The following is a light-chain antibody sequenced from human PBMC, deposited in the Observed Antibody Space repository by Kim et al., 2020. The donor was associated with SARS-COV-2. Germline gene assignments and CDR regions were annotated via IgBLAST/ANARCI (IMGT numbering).Light chain of an antibody. CDR3: QQYDNWPLGIT. Sequence: GDRVTPCCRARQSVGDKLARYQQRPGHSPRLLVYGASSRTNGIPPRFSGSGSGTEFIITISGLQSEDFAIYYCQQYDNWPLGITFGQGTRLEIK. CDR2: GAS. V-gene: IGKV3D-15*01. J-gene: IGKJ5*01. CDR1: QSVGDK.